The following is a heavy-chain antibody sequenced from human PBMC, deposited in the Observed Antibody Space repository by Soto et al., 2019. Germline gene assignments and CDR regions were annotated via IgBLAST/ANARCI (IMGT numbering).Heavy chain of an antibody. CDR2: ISYDGSNK. J-gene: IGHJ4*02. CDR1: GFTFSSYA. D-gene: IGHD3-22*01. V-gene: IGHV3-30-3*01. Sequence: PGGSLRLSCAASGFTFSSYAMHWVRQAPGKGLEWVAVISYDGSNKYYADSVKGRFTISRDNSKNTLYLQMNSLRAEDTAVYYCARDITMKEDLDYWGQGTLVTVSS. CDR3: ARDITMKEDLDY.